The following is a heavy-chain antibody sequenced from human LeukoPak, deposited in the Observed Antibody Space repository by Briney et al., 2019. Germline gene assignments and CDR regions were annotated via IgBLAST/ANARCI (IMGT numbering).Heavy chain of an antibody. CDR2: ISGSGGST. CDR3: AKVRDGRSTGGTYYYYMDV. V-gene: IGHV3-23*01. D-gene: IGHD1-26*01. Sequence: PGGSLRLSCAASGFIFSSYAMSWVRQAPGKGLEWVSGISGSGGSTYYADSVKGWFTISRDNSRNTLYLQMNSLRVEDTAVFYCAKVRDGRSTGGTYYYYMDVWGEGTTVTVSS. CDR1: GFIFSSYA. J-gene: IGHJ6*03.